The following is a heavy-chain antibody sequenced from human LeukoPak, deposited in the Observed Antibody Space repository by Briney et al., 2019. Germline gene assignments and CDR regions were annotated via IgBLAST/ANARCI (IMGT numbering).Heavy chain of an antibody. D-gene: IGHD1-26*01. CDR2: INSNSGGT. CDR1: GYTFTVYY. V-gene: IGHV1-2*02. Sequence: ASVKVSCKASGYTFTVYYMHWVRQAPGQGLEWMGWINSNSGGTNYAQKFQDRVTMTRDTSISTVYLELSSLRYDDTAVYYCARPIQWGYNWFDPWGQGSLVTVSS. CDR3: ARPIQWGYNWFDP. J-gene: IGHJ5*02.